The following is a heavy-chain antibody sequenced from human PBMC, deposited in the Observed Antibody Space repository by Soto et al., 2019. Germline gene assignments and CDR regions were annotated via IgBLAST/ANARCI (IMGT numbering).Heavy chain of an antibody. CDR2: NYDGEGA. CDR1: GESISSGAYY. CDR3: ARASSSSSAADY. Sequence: QVQLQESGPGLVKASQTLSLICTVSGESISSGAYYWNWLRHHPGKGLEWNGYNYDGEGAYYTPSHKSRVTIAMDTSKNHFAMKLSSVTAADTAVYHGARASSSSSAADYWGQGTLISVSS. J-gene: IGHJ4*02. V-gene: IGHV4-30-4*08. D-gene: IGHD6-6*01.